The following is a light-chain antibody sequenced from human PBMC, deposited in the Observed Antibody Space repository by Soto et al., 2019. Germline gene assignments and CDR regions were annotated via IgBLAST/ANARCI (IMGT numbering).Light chain of an antibody. CDR2: SAS. CDR3: QHRRSYPFC. Sequence: EIELTQSLSAPSRSVGDRVTITCRASQTISSWLAWYQQKPGKAPKLLIYSASTLKSGVPSRFSGSGSGTYFTLTIIILQAEDFAAYYCQHRRSYPFCFGQGTKVDIK. CDR1: QTISSW. J-gene: IGKJ2*03. V-gene: IGKV1-5*03.